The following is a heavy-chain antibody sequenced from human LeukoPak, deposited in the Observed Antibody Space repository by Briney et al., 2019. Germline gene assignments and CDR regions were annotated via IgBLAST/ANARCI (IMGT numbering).Heavy chain of an antibody. CDR2: IFYSGST. CDR3: ARVDCLSASCPADY. CDR1: GGSISSGSYY. V-gene: IGHV4-61*01. J-gene: IGHJ4*02. D-gene: IGHD2-2*01. Sequence: PSETLSLTCTVSGGSISSGSYYWSWIRQPPGKGLEWIGFIFYSGSTNYNSSLKSRASISVDTYKNQFSLTLRSVTAADTAVYYCARVDCLSASCPADYWGQGTLVLVSS.